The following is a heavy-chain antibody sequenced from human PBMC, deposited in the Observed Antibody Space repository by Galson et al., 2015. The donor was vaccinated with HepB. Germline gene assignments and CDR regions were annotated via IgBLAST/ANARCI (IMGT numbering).Heavy chain of an antibody. CDR2: INRDGSTT. J-gene: IGHJ4*02. CDR1: GFTFSNSW. Sequence: SLRLSCAASGFTFSNSWMHWVRQTPGKGLEWVSRINRDGSTTRYADSVKGRFTISRDNAKNTLYLQMNSLTVEDTAMYYCTSTMVTQFDYSSKGALVTASS. D-gene: IGHD3-10*01. CDR3: TSTMVTQFDY. V-gene: IGHV3-74*01.